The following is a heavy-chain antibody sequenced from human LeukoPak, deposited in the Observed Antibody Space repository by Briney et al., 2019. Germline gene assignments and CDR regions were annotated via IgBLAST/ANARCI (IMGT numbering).Heavy chain of an antibody. D-gene: IGHD5-18*01. J-gene: IGHJ4*02. CDR1: GFTFSSYS. V-gene: IGHV3-21*01. Sequence: PGGSLRLSCAASGFTFSSYSMNWVRQAPGKGLEWVSSISSSSSYIYYADSVKGRFTISRDNAKNSLYLQMNSLRAEDTAVYYCARAGIQLWFLDYWGQGTLVTVSS. CDR3: ARAGIQLWFLDY. CDR2: ISSSSSYI.